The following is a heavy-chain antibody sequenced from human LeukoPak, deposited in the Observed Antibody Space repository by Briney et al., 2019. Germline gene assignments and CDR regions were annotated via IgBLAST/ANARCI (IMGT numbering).Heavy chain of an antibody. Sequence: GGSLRLSCAASGFTVSSNYMSWVRQAPGKGLEWVSVIYSGGSTCYADSVKGRFTISRDNSKNTLYLQMNSLRAEDTAVYYCAKDPPHSYYDILTGYPSNDAFDIWGQGTMVTVSS. CDR3: AKDPPHSYYDILTGYPSNDAFDI. J-gene: IGHJ3*02. D-gene: IGHD3-9*01. V-gene: IGHV3-66*01. CDR1: GFTVSSNY. CDR2: IYSGGST.